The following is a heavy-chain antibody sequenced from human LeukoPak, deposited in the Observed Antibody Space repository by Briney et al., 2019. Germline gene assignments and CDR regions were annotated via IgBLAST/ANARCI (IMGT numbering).Heavy chain of an antibody. CDR3: ARVLTMIVVVITTVDPQRGGYFDY. CDR2: IKQDGSEK. D-gene: IGHD3-22*01. Sequence: TGGSLRLSCAASGFTFSNAWMSWVRQAPGKGLEWVANIKQDGSEKYYVDSVKGRFTISRDNAKNSLYLQMNSLRAEDTAVYYCARVLTMIVVVITTVDPQRGGYFDYWGQGTLVIVSS. CDR1: GFTFSNAW. V-gene: IGHV3-7*01. J-gene: IGHJ4*02.